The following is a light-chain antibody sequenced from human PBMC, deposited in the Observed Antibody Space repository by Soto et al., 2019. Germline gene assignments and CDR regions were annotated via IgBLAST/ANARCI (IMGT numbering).Light chain of an antibody. J-gene: IGKJ3*01. Sequence: DIQMTKSPLSLSASAGDKVTITCRASQAIRNNLAWYQQKPGKVPTLLIYAASTLQSGVPSRFSGSGSGTDFTLTISSLQPEDVATYYCQKYYSVPFTFGPGTKVEIK. CDR1: QAIRNN. CDR2: AAS. CDR3: QKYYSVPFT. V-gene: IGKV1-27*01.